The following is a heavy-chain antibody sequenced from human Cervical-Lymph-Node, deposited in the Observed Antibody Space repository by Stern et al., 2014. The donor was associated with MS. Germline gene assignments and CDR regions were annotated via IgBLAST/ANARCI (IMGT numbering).Heavy chain of an antibody. D-gene: IGHD6-13*01. J-gene: IGHJ4*02. CDR3: ARGWSIAAGGAPDY. CDR2: IWYDGSNK. Sequence: VQLVESGGGVVQPGRSLRLSCAASGFTFSSYGMHWVRQAPGKGLEWVAVIWYDGSNKYYADSVKGRFTISRDNSKNTLYLQMNILRAEDTAVYYCARGWSIAAGGAPDYWGQGTLVTVSS. CDR1: GFTFSSYG. V-gene: IGHV3-33*01.